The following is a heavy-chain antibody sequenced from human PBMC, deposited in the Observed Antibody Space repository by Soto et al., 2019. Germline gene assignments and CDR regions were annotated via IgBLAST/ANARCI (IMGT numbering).Heavy chain of an antibody. CDR2: MNPNSGNT. CDR3: AHTVAPRISDY. CDR1: GYTFTSYD. D-gene: IGHD4-17*01. V-gene: IGHV1-8*01. Sequence: ASVKVSCKASGYTFTSYDINWVRQATGQGLEWMGWMNPNSGNTGYAQKFKGRGTMTRNTSKNQVVLTMTNMDPVDTATYYCAHTVAPRISDYWGQRTQVTVPS. J-gene: IGHJ4*02.